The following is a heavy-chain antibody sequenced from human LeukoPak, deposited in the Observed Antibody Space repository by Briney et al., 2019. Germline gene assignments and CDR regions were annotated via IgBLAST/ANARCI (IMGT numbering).Heavy chain of an antibody. D-gene: IGHD3-10*01. J-gene: IGHJ5*02. CDR1: GGTFISYA. Sequence: SVKVSCKASGGTFISYAISWVRQAPGQGLEWMGGIIPIFGTANYAQKFQGRVTITADESTSTAYMELSSLRSEDTAVYYCARFYGSGSDFPYDPWGQGTLVTVSS. CDR3: ARFYGSGSDFPYDP. V-gene: IGHV1-69*13. CDR2: IIPIFGTA.